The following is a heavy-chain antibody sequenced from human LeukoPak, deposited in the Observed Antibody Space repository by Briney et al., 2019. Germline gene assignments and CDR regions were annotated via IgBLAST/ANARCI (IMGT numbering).Heavy chain of an antibody. Sequence: PSENLSLTCTVSGGSISSYYWSWIRQPPGKGLEWIGYIYYSGSTNYNPSLKSRVTISVDTSKNQFSLKLSSVTAADTAVYYCGRYRQWPTFDYWGQGTLVTVSS. J-gene: IGHJ4*02. D-gene: IGHD6-19*01. CDR1: GGSISSYY. V-gene: IGHV4-59*01. CDR3: GRYRQWPTFDY. CDR2: IYYSGST.